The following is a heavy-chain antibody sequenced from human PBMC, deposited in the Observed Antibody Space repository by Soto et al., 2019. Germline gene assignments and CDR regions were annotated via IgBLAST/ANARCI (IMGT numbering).Heavy chain of an antibody. D-gene: IGHD4-17*01. J-gene: IGHJ4*02. CDR1: GFTFTSYG. Sequence: QVQLVESGGGVVQHGRSLRLSCAXSGFTFTSYGMHWVRQAPGKGLEWVALVWFDGINKYYSDSVKGRFTISRDNSRNTLYLQMDSLRPEDSALYYCARGRAYGDYWGQGTLVTVSS. V-gene: IGHV3-33*01. CDR3: ARGRAYGDY. CDR2: VWFDGINK.